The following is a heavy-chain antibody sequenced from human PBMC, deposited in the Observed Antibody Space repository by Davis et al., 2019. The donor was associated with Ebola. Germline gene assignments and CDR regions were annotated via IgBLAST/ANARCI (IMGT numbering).Heavy chain of an antibody. J-gene: IGHJ6*02. D-gene: IGHD5-18*01. Sequence: GESLKISCAASGFTFSSYAMSWVRQTPGKGLEWVSTLTGSGYTTDYADSVKGRFTISRDNSKNTLYLQMNSLRAEDTAVYYCAKDTSGYSYGSLFYYYYGMDVWGQGTTVTVSS. CDR1: GFTFSSYA. CDR2: LTGSGYTT. V-gene: IGHV3-23*01. CDR3: AKDTSGYSYGSLFYYYYGMDV.